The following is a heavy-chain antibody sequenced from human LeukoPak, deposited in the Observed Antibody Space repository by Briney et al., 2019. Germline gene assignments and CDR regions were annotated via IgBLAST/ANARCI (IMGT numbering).Heavy chain of an antibody. CDR2: ISSSSSTI. CDR1: GFTFSSYS. Sequence: PGGSLRLSCAASGFTFSSYSMNWVRQAPGKGLEWVSYISSSSSTIYYADSVKGRFTICRDNAKNSLYLQMNSLRAEDTAVYYCAKDRLLVVPAAMREWDNWFDPWGQGTLVTVSS. CDR3: AKDRLLVVPAAMREWDNWFDP. V-gene: IGHV3-48*01. J-gene: IGHJ5*02. D-gene: IGHD2-2*01.